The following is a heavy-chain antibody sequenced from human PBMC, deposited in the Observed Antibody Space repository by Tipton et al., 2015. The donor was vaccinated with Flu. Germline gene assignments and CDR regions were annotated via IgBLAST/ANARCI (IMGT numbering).Heavy chain of an antibody. D-gene: IGHD3-22*01. J-gene: IGHJ4*02. CDR2: ISWNSGSI. Sequence: SLRLSCAASGFTFDDYAMHWVRQAPGKGLEWVSGISWNSGSIGYADSVKGRFTISRDNAKNSLYLQMNSLRAEDTALYYCAKDTYYYDSSGSYDYWGQGTLVTVSS. CDR3: AKDTYYYDSSGSYDY. V-gene: IGHV3-9*01. CDR1: GFTFDDYA.